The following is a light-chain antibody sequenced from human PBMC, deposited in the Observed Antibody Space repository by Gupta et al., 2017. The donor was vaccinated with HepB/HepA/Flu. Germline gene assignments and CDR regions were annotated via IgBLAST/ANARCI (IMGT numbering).Light chain of an antibody. J-gene: IGKJ2*01. CDR1: QSLLHSSGFQS. CDR3: MQDRRTPLT. CDR2: LGS. V-gene: IGKV2-28*01. Sequence: DIVMTQSPLSLPVTPGEPASISCRYSQSLLHSSGFQSLHWFLQKPGQSPQLLIYLGSSRASGVPDRFSGGGSGTDFTLRISRVEAEDVGVYYCMQDRRTPLTFGQGTKVEIK.